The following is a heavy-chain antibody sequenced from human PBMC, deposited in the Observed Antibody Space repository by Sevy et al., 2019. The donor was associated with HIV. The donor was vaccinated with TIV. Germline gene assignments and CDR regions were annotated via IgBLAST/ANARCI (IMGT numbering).Heavy chain of an antibody. CDR2: VSHSGNT. Sequence: SETLSLTCTVSGDSINTYYWSWIRQPPGKGLEWIGYVSHSGNTNYNPSLKSRVSMSVDTSTNQFSLKVKSVTAADTAVYYCASLRWDLVVVPGATPGCYFDSWGQGTLVIVSS. J-gene: IGHJ4*02. CDR1: GDSINTYY. V-gene: IGHV4-59*08. D-gene: IGHD2-2*02. CDR3: ASLRWDLVVVPGATPGCYFDS.